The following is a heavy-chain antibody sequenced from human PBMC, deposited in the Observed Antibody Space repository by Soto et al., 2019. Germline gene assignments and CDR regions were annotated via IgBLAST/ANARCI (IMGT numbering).Heavy chain of an antibody. D-gene: IGHD3-3*01. V-gene: IGHV4-4*07. Sequence: PSETLSLTWTVSGGPISSYYWSWIRQPAGKGLEWIWRIYTSGSTNYNPSLKSRVTMSVDTSKNQFSLKLSSVTAADTAVYYCARDRNYDFWRGYSSEDYYYYYGMDVWGQGTTVTVSS. CDR2: IYTSGST. CDR1: GGPISSYY. J-gene: IGHJ6*02. CDR3: ARDRNYDFWRGYSSEDYYYYYGMDV.